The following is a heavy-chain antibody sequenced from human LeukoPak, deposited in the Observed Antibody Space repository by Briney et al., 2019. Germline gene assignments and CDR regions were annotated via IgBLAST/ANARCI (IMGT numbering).Heavy chain of an antibody. CDR2: ISYDGSNK. CDR1: GFTFSSYA. J-gene: IGHJ4*02. D-gene: IGHD1-14*01. Sequence: GRSLRLSCAASGFTFSSYAMHWVRQAPGKGLEWVAVISYDGSNKYYADSVKGRFTISRDNSKNTPYLQMNSLRAEDTAVYYCARAAGWLRTGGYYFDYWGQGTLVTVSS. V-gene: IGHV3-30-3*01. CDR3: ARAAGWLRTGGYYFDY.